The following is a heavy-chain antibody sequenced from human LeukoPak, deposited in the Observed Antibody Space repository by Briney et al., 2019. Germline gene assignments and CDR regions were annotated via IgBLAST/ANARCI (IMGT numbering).Heavy chain of an antibody. D-gene: IGHD4-17*01. J-gene: IGHJ4*02. CDR2: IYYSGST. CDR3: ARAARTKYGDDYFDY. Sequence: KTSETLSLTCTVPGGSISSYYWSWIRQPPGKGLEWIGYIYYSGSTNYNPSLKSRVTISVDTSKNQFSLKLSSVTAADTAVYYCARAARTKYGDDYFDYWGQGTLVTVSS. CDR1: GGSISSYY. V-gene: IGHV4-59*01.